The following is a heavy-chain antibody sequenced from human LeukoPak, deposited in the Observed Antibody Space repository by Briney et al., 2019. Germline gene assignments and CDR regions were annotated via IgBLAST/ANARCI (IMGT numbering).Heavy chain of an antibody. D-gene: IGHD3-22*01. CDR2: ITGSGDST. Sequence: GGSLRLSCAAYGFTFSNYGMRWVRQAPGKGLGWVLYITGSGDSTYYVDSVKGTSPISRENSKNTLYLQMNSLRAEDTAVYYCAKPYDPGGYYRSPFDYRGQGTLGTVSS. CDR1: GFTFSNYG. CDR3: AKPYDPGGYYRSPFDY. J-gene: IGHJ4*02. V-gene: IGHV3-23*01.